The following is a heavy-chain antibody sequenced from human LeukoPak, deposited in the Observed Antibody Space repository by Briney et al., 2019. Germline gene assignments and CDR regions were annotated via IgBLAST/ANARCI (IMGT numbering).Heavy chain of an antibody. CDR2: ISGSGGST. D-gene: IGHD4-17*01. CDR1: AFTFTSYA. Sequence: GGSLRLSCAASAFTFTSYAMSWVRQAPGKGLEWVSAISGSGGSTYYADSVKGRFTISRDNSKNTLYLQMNSLRAEDTAVYYCAKDVGFYGDYDDAFDIWGQGTMVTVSS. CDR3: AKDVGFYGDYDDAFDI. V-gene: IGHV3-23*01. J-gene: IGHJ3*02.